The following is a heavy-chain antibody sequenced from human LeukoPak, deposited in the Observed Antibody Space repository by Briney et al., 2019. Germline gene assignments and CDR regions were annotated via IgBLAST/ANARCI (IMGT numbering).Heavy chain of an antibody. CDR1: GLTFSTFG. D-gene: IGHD3-10*01. V-gene: IGHV3-7*01. Sequence: PGGSLRLSCAASGLTFSTFGMSWVRQAPGKGLEWVANINEDGSEKYCVDSVEGRFTISRDNARNSLYLQMNSLRAEDTAVYYCARAGGAGTVDYWGQGTLVTVSS. CDR3: ARAGGAGTVDY. J-gene: IGHJ4*02. CDR2: INEDGSEK.